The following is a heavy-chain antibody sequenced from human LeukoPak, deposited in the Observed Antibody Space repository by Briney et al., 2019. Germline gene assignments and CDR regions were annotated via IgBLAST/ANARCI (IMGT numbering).Heavy chain of an antibody. V-gene: IGHV1-2*04. Sequence: ASVKVSCKASGYTFTGYYMHWVRQAPGQGLEWMGWINPNSGGTNYAQKFQGWVTMTRDTSISTAYMELSRLRSDDTAVYYCARVGGYCSGGSCYGDWFDPWGQEPWSPSPQ. CDR1: GYTFTGYY. D-gene: IGHD2-15*01. J-gene: IGHJ5*02. CDR2: INPNSGGT. CDR3: ARVGGYCSGGSCYGDWFDP.